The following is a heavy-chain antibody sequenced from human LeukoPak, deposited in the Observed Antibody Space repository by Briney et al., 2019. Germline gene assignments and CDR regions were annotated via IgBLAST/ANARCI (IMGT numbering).Heavy chain of an antibody. CDR1: GGSFGGYY. J-gene: IGHJ4*02. D-gene: IGHD3-10*01. Sequence: PSETLSLTCAVYGGSFGGYYWSWIRQPPGKGLEWIGEINHSGSTNYNPSLKSRVTISVDTSKNQSSLKLSSVTAADTAVYYCHYYGSGSYYNVRDYWGQGTLVTVSS. V-gene: IGHV4-34*01. CDR3: HYYGSGSYYNVRDY. CDR2: INHSGST.